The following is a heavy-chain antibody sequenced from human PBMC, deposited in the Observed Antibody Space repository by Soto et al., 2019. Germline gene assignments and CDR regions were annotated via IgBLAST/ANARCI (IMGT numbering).Heavy chain of an antibody. CDR3: AKSSSGAHYYGMDV. CDR1: RFTFTNYG. J-gene: IGHJ6*02. D-gene: IGHD3-10*01. CDR2: VSARGRDT. V-gene: IGHV3-23*01. Sequence: EVQLLESGGGLVQPGGSLRLSCTTSRFTFTNYGMNWVRQAPGKGLEWVAGVSARGRDTSYADSVKGRFIISRDNSKDTLHLQMNSLRAEDTALYYCAKSSSGAHYYGMDVWGQGTTVTVFS.